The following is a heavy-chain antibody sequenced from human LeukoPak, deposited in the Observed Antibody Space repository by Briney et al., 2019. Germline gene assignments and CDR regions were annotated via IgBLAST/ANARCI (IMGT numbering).Heavy chain of an antibody. CDR1: GGSISSYY. D-gene: IGHD3-3*01. Sequence: PSETLSLTCTVSGGSISSYYWSWIQQPPGKGLEWIGYIYYSGSTNYNPSLKSRVTISVDTSKNQFSLKLSSVTAADTAVYYCASTYYDFWSGYSYGMDVWGQGTTVTVSS. CDR2: IYYSGST. V-gene: IGHV4-59*01. CDR3: ASTYYDFWSGYSYGMDV. J-gene: IGHJ6*02.